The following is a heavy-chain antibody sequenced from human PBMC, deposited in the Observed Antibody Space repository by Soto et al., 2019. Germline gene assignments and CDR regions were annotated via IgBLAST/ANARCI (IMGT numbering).Heavy chain of an antibody. Sequence: EVQLVESGGGLVQPGGSLRLSCAASGFTFSSYWMSWVRQAPGKGLEWVANIKQDGSEKYYVDSVKGRFTISRDNAKNSLYLQMNSLRAEDTAVYYCARGWDLGLSSGWPPSSYWFDPWGQGTLVTVSS. CDR2: IKQDGSEK. CDR1: GFTFSSYW. J-gene: IGHJ5*02. V-gene: IGHV3-7*01. D-gene: IGHD6-25*01. CDR3: ARGWDLGLSSGWPPSSYWFDP.